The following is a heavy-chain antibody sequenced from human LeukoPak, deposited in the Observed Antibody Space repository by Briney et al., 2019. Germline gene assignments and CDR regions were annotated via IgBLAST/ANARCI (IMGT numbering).Heavy chain of an antibody. J-gene: IGHJ4*02. CDR2: INPSGGST. CDR1: GYTFTSYY. D-gene: IGHD2-2*01. Sequence: ASVKVSCKASGYTFTSYYMHWVRQAPGQGLEWMGLINPSGGSTSYAQKFQGRVTMTRDTSTSTVYMELSSLGSEDTAVYYCATLNCSSTSCQRNPFDYWGQGTLVTVSS. CDR3: ATLNCSSTSCQRNPFDY. V-gene: IGHV1-46*01.